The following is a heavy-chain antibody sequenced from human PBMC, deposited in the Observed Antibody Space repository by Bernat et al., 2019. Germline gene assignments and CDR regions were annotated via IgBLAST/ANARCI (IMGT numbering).Heavy chain of an antibody. J-gene: IGHJ3*02. CDR2: ISSSSSYI. CDR3: ARDGESGAFDI. V-gene: IGHV3-21*01. CDR1: GFTFSSYS. D-gene: IGHD3-10*01. Sequence: EVQLVESGGGLVKPGGSLRLSCAASGFTFSSYSMNWVRQAPGKGLEWVSSISSSSSYIYYADSVKGRFTISRDNVKNSLYLQMNSLRAEDTAVYYCARDGESGAFDIWGQGTMVTVSS.